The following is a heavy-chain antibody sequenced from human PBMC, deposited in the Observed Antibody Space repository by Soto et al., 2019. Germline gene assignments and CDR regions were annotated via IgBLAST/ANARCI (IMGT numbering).Heavy chain of an antibody. CDR2: ITPYNGNV. CDR1: GWIFSFQY. V-gene: IGHV1-45*02. D-gene: IGHD7-27*01. J-gene: IGHJ4*02. CDR3: ARSATSGDQHFIDS. Sequence: QMQLLQSGAEVKKTGSSVKISCKTSGWIFSFQYLHWVRQAPGQGLEWLGWITPYNGNVKYAQHFQDRISLTRENSVTPLFLELRNLRSEDTGLYYCARSATSGDQHFIDSWGQGTLVTVSS.